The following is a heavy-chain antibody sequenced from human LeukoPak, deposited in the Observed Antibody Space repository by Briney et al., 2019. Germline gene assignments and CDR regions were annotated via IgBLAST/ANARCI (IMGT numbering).Heavy chain of an antibody. D-gene: IGHD3-22*01. CDR3: AKLGSMIVVEGAFDI. Sequence: GGSLRLSCVASGFTFSTYALNWVRQAPGKGLEWVSFISHGGGTTYYADSVKGRFTISTDNSKSTLYLQMNSLRAEDTAVYYCAKLGSMIVVEGAFDIWGQGTMVTVSS. CDR2: ISHGGGTT. CDR1: GFTFSTYA. J-gene: IGHJ3*02. V-gene: IGHV3-23*01.